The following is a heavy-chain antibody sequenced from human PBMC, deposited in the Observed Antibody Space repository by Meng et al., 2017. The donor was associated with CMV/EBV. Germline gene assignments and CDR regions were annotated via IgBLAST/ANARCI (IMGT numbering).Heavy chain of an antibody. J-gene: IGHJ4*02. V-gene: IGHV4-61*01. CDR3: ARASGSLISFDY. CDR1: GGSVSSGSYY. CDR2: IYYSGST. Sequence: SETLSLTCTVSGGSVSSGSYYWSWIRQPPGKGLEWIGYIYYSGSTNYNPSLKSRVTISVDTSKNQFSLKLSSVTVADTAVYYCARASGSLISFDYWGQGTLVTVSS. D-gene: IGHD1-26*01.